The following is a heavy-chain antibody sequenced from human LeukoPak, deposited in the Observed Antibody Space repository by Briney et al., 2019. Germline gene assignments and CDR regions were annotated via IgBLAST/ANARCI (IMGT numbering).Heavy chain of an antibody. CDR3: ARVAGTRLYYYYMDV. CDR1: GGSFSGYY. CDR2: INHSGST. Sequence: SETLSLTCAVYGGSFSGYYWSWIRQPPGKGLEWIGEINHSGSTNYNPSLKSRVTISVDTSKNQFSLKLSSVTAADTAVYYCARVAGTRLYYYYMDVWGKGTTVTVSS. V-gene: IGHV4-34*01. J-gene: IGHJ6*03. D-gene: IGHD6-19*01.